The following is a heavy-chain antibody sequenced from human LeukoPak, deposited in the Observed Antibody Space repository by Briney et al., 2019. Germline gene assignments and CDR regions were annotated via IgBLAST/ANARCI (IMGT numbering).Heavy chain of an antibody. D-gene: IGHD4-17*01. Sequence: SETLSLTCTVSGGSISSSSYYWGWIRQPPGKGLEWIGSIHYSGSTSYNLSLKSRATISVDTSKKQFSLNLTSVTAADTAVYYCARGEDGTGDYRPTYFDSWGQGTLVTVSS. CDR2: IHYSGST. J-gene: IGHJ4*02. CDR3: ARGEDGTGDYRPTYFDS. CDR1: GGSISSSSYY. V-gene: IGHV4-39*07.